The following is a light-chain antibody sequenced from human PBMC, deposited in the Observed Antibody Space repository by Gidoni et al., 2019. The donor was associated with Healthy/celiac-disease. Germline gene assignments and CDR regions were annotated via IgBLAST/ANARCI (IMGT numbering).Light chain of an antibody. V-gene: IGLV1-40*01. Sequence: QSVLTQPPSVSGAPGLMVTISCTGSSSNIGAGYDVHWYQQLPGTAPKLLIYGNSNRPSGVPDRFSGSKSGTSASLAITGLQAEDEADYYCQSYDSSLSGVVFGGGTKLTVL. CDR2: GNS. CDR3: QSYDSSLSGVV. CDR1: SSNIGAGYD. J-gene: IGLJ2*01.